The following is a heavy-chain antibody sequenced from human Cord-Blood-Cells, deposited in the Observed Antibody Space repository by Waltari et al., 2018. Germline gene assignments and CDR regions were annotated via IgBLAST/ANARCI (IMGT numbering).Heavy chain of an antibody. CDR3: ARGQSYYGSGSYYYFDY. J-gene: IGHJ4*02. CDR2: IYHSGSA. D-gene: IGHD3-10*01. CDR1: GYSISSGYY. V-gene: IGHV4-38-2*01. Sequence: QVQLQESGPGLVKPSETLSLTCAVSGYSISSGYYWGWIRQPPGKGLEWIGSIYHSGSAYYHPSLKSRVTISVDTAKNQFSLKLSSVTAADTAVYYCARGQSYYGSGSYYYFDYWGQGTLVTVSS.